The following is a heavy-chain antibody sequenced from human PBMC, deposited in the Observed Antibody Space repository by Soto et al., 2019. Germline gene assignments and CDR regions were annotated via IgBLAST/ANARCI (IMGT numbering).Heavy chain of an antibody. CDR3: ARGPGSYNWFDL. D-gene: IGHD3-10*01. V-gene: IGHV4-4*07. J-gene: IGHJ5*02. Sequence: QVQLQESGPGLVKPSETLSLTCSVSGGPISSYFWSWIRQPAGKGLEWIGRTYSNGITVYNPSLTTRVSMSVDTSRNHFSLRLSSLTAADTAVYYCARGPGSYNWFDLWGQGTLVTVSS. CDR1: GGPISSYF. CDR2: TYSNGIT.